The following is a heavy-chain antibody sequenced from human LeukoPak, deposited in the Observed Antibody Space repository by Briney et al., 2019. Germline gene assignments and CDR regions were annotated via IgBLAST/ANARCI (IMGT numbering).Heavy chain of an antibody. D-gene: IGHD2-2*01. J-gene: IGHJ4*02. V-gene: IGHV3-33*01. CDR2: IWYDGSDI. Sequence: PRGSLRLSCAASGFTFCSYGMHWVRQAPGKGLEWVAHIWYDGSDIYYADSVKGRFIISRDNSKNTLYLQMNTLRAEDTAVYYCARGSAALYYFDFWGQGTLVTVSS. CDR3: ARGSAALYYFDF. CDR1: GFTFCSYG.